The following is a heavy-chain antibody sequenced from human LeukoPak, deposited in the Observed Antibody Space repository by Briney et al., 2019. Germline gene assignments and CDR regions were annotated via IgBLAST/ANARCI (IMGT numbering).Heavy chain of an antibody. Sequence: GGSLRLSCAAFGFTFSSYWMSWVRQAPGKGLEWVANIKQDGSEKYYVDSVKGRFTISRDNAKNSLYLQMNSLRAEDTAVYYCARVRRGSSSWYRFDYWGQGTLVTVSS. CDR3: ARVRRGSSSWYRFDY. CDR2: IKQDGSEK. CDR1: GFTFSSYW. D-gene: IGHD6-13*01. J-gene: IGHJ4*02. V-gene: IGHV3-7*01.